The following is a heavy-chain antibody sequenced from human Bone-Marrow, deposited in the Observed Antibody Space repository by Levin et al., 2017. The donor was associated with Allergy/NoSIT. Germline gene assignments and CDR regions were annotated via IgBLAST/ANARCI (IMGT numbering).Heavy chain of an antibody. J-gene: IGHJ5*02. V-gene: IGHV4-34*01. Sequence: SQTLSLTCAVYGGSFSGYYWSWIRQPPGKGLEWIGEINHSGSTNYNPSLKSRVTISVDTSKNQFSLKLSSVTAADTAVYYCARGSITIFGVVIMDWFDPWGQGTLVTVSS. CDR1: GGSFSGYY. D-gene: IGHD3-3*01. CDR3: ARGSITIFGVVIMDWFDP. CDR2: INHSGST.